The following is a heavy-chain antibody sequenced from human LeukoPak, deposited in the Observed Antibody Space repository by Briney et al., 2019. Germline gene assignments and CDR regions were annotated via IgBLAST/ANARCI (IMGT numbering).Heavy chain of an antibody. CDR2: ISSSGNTK. J-gene: IGHJ4*02. Sequence: GGSLRLSCAASAFTFSTHGMVWVRQAPGKGLEWLSFISSSGNTKYYADSVKGRFTISRDNAKNTLYLQMNSLRAEDTAVFYCARTDILTGYSFDCWGQGTLVTVSS. D-gene: IGHD3-9*01. CDR1: AFTFSTHG. V-gene: IGHV3-48*03. CDR3: ARTDILTGYSFDC.